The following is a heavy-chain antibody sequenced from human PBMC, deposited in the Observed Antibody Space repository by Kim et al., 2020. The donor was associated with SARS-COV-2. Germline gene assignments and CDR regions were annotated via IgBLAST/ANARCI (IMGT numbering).Heavy chain of an antibody. CDR2: INSDGSST. V-gene: IGHV3-74*01. D-gene: IGHD3-10*01. CDR1: GFTFSSYW. Sequence: GGSLRLSCAASGFTFSSYWMHWVRQAPGKGLVWVSRINSDGSSTSYADSVKGRFTISRDNAKNTLYLQMNSLRAEDTAVYYCARAFVSVVWGVIRNGYYYYCMYVWGQGTTVTVSS. J-gene: IGHJ6*02. CDR3: ARAFVSVVWGVIRNGYYYYCMYV.